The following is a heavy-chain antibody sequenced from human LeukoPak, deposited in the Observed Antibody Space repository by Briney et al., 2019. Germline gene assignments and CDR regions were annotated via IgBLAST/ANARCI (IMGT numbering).Heavy chain of an antibody. CDR3: TSDPPGGTDY. D-gene: IGHD1-1*01. J-gene: IGHJ4*02. CDR2: IKRQIDGGTT. Sequence: GGSLRLSCAASGFTFSNDWMGWVRQAPGKGREWVGRIKRQIDGGTTDYAAPVKGRFTISRDDSKNTLYLQMNSLKIEDTAVYYCTSDPPGGTDYWGQGTLVTVFS. CDR1: GFTFSNDW. V-gene: IGHV3-15*01.